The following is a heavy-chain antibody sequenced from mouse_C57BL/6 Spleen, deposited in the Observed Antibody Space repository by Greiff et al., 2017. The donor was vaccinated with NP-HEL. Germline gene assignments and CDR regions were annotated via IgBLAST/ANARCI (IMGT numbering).Heavy chain of an antibody. CDR1: GFTFSSYA. D-gene: IGHD1-1*01. CDR3: TREIITRGAMDY. V-gene: IGHV5-9-1*02. CDR2: ISSGGDFI. Sequence: EVMLVESGEGLVKPGGSLKLSCAASGFTFSSYAMSWVRQTPVKRLEWVAYISSGGDFIYYADTVKGRFTSSRDNARNTLYLQMSSLKSEDTAMYYCTREIITRGAMDYWGQGTSVTVSS. J-gene: IGHJ4*01.